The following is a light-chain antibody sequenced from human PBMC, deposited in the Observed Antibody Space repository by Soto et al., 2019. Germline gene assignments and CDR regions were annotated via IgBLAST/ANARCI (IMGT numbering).Light chain of an antibody. CDR1: SSDVGGYNY. J-gene: IGLJ3*02. V-gene: IGLV2-14*01. CDR2: DVS. Sequence: QSALTQPASVSGSPGQSITISCTGTSSDVGGYNYVSWYQQHPGKAPKLMIYDVSNRPSGVYNRFSGSKSGNTASLTIAGLQAEDEADYYGSSYTSSSTLVFGGGTKLTVL. CDR3: SSYTSSSTLV.